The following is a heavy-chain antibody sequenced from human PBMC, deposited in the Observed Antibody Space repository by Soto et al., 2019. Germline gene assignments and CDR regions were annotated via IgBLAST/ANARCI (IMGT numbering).Heavy chain of an antibody. CDR3: ATYSTLEVLISPFDI. J-gene: IGHJ3*02. V-gene: IGHV1-69*01. CDR2: IMPIFATT. CDR1: GGSFSGYG. D-gene: IGHD3-22*01. Sequence: QVQLVQSGAEVLQPGSSVKVSCKASGGSFSGYGVSWVRKAPGQGLEWMGGIMPIFATTDYGQKFQDRVTFTVDESMREVYMELSSLTSEDTAIYYCATYSTLEVLISPFDIWGQGTMVTVSS.